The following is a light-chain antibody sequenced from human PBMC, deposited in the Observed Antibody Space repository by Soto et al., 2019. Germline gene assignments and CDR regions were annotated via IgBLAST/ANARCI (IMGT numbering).Light chain of an antibody. V-gene: IGLV2-14*03. J-gene: IGLJ2*01. Sequence: QSVLTQPASVSGSPGQSITISCTGTSSDVGGYDYVSWYQHHPGKAPKLMIYDVSNRPSGVSNRFSASKSGNTASLTISGLQVEDEADYYCSSFSSSNTPVVFAGGTKVTVL. CDR1: SSDVGGYDY. CDR3: SSFSSSNTPVV. CDR2: DVS.